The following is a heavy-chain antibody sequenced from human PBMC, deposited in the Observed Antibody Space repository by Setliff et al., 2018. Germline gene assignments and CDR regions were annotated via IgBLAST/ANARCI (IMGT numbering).Heavy chain of an antibody. D-gene: IGHD2-15*01. V-gene: IGHV3-7*03. Sequence: GGSLRLSCAASGFTLSDYWMAWVRQAPGKGLEWVANIKQDGGEKYYADSMKGRFTISRDNAKNSLYLQMNSLRAEDTAVYYCAKDNGKGHLYLLEGYFDYWGQGALVTVSS. CDR3: AKDNGKGHLYLLEGYFDY. CDR1: GFTLSDYW. J-gene: IGHJ4*02. CDR2: IKQDGGEK.